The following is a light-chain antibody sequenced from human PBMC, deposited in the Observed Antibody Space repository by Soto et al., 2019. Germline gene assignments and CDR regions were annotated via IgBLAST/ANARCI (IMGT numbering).Light chain of an antibody. J-gene: IGKJ1*01. CDR2: DAS. CDR1: QSISSW. Sequence: GDRGTITFRASQSISSWLAWYQQKPGKAPKLLIYDASSLESGVPSRFSGSGSGTEFTLTISSLQPDDFATYYCQQYNSYPWTFGQGTKVDI. CDR3: QQYNSYPWT. V-gene: IGKV1-5*01.